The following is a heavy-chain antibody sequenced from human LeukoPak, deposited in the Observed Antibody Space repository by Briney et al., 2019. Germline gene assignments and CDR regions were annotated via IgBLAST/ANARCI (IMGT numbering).Heavy chain of an antibody. CDR3: ARGSSVPSTPLRAFDM. V-gene: IGHV5-51*01. CDR1: GYSFTNYW. D-gene: IGHD5/OR15-5a*01. CDR2: IFPADSDT. Sequence: GESLKISCKASGYSFTNYWVAWVRQMPGTGLEWVGIIFPADSDTRYSPSFQGQVTISADKSISTAYLQWSSLRASDNAMYYCARGSSVPSTPLRAFDMWGQGTTVTVSS. J-gene: IGHJ3*02.